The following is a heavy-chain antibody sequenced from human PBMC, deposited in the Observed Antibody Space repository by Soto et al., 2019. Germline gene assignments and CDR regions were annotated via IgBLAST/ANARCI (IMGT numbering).Heavy chain of an antibody. D-gene: IGHD2-21*01. CDR3: AREGGGEQID. CDR2: IYSGGST. J-gene: IGHJ4*02. Sequence: DVQLLESGGGLVQPGGSLRLSCVASGFSFSTYAMSWVRQPPGKGLEWVSVIYSGGSTYYADSVKGRFTISRDNSKNTLYLQMNSLRAEDTAVYYCAREGGGEQIDWGQGTLVTVSS. CDR1: GFSFSTYA. V-gene: IGHV3-23*03.